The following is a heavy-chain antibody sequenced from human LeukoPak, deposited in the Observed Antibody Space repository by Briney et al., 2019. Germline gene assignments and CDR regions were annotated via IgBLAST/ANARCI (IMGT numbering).Heavy chain of an antibody. Sequence: SETLSLTCTVSGGSISTYYCNWIRQPPGKGLEWIGYIYYSGSTNYNPSLKSRVTISIDTSKNQLSLKLSFVTAADTAVYYCARVPYYYYYMDVWGKGTTVTVSS. CDR1: GGSISTYY. J-gene: IGHJ6*03. V-gene: IGHV4-59*12. CDR2: IYYSGST. CDR3: ARVPYYYYYMDV.